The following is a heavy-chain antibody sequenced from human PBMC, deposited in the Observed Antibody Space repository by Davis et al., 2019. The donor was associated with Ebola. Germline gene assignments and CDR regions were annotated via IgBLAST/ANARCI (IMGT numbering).Heavy chain of an antibody. D-gene: IGHD3-9*01. CDR1: GFTFGDYA. V-gene: IGHV3-49*04. J-gene: IGHJ4*02. CDR3: TTGGYDILTGLNDY. Sequence: GGSLRLSCTASGFTFGDYAMSWVRQAPGKGLEWVGFIRSKAYGGTTEYAASVKGRFTISRDDSKNTLYLQMNSLKTEDTAVYYCTTGGYDILTGLNDYWGQGTLVTVSS. CDR2: IRSKAYGGTT.